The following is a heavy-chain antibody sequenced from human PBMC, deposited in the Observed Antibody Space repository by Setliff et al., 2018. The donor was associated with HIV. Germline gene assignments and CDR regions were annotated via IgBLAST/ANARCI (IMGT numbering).Heavy chain of an antibody. Sequence: GGSLRLSCTAPGFNFMFFAMSWVRQAPGKGLEWASGISGSNSRTDYVDSVKGRFTISRDKSKNTLYLQLNSLRAEDTAVYYCAKHECSGGCYYYMDVWGKGIMVTVSS. CDR3: AKHECSGGCYYYMDV. V-gene: IGHV3-23*01. CDR1: GFNFMFFA. J-gene: IGHJ6*03. CDR2: ISGSNSRT. D-gene: IGHD2-15*01.